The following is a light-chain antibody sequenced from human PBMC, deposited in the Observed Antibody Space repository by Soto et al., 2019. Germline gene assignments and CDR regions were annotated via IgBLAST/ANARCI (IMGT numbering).Light chain of an antibody. Sequence: ILLTQSPSSLSASVVDRFTSTFQASQDINNYLNWYQQKPGKAPKLLIFDATNLETGVPSRFSGSGSRTHYSLTISNLQPEDFATYYCHQYDSLPPTFGQGTRLEIK. CDR3: HQYDSLPPT. J-gene: IGKJ5*01. V-gene: IGKV1-33*01. CDR1: QDINNY. CDR2: DAT.